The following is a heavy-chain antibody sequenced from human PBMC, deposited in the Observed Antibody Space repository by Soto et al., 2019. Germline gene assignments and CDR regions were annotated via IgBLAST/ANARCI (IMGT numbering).Heavy chain of an antibody. V-gene: IGHV3-11*03. J-gene: IGHJ3*02. D-gene: IGHD6-13*01. CDR3: ATGQQVGMADI. CDR2: ISSDSSHT. CDR1: GFTVSGYY. Sequence: QVQLLESGGGLVKPGGSLRLSCAASGFTVSGYYMGWIRQPPGKGLEWISYISSDSSHTNHADSVKGRVTISRDNAKNSLYRQMNSLRAEDTGVYFWATGQQVGMADIWGQGTMVTVSS.